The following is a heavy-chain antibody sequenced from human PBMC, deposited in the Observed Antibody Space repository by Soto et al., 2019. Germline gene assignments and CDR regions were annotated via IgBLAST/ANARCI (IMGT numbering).Heavy chain of an antibody. D-gene: IGHD3-3*02. CDR2: ISAYNGNT. Sequence: ASVKVSCKASGYTFTSYDISWVRQAPGQGLEWMGWISAYNGNTNYAQKLQGRVTMTTDTSTSTAYMELRSLRSDDTAVYYCAGVHFRGVSWSPYYYYGMDVWGQGTTVTVSS. J-gene: IGHJ6*02. CDR1: GYTFTSYD. V-gene: IGHV1-18*01. CDR3: AGVHFRGVSWSPYYYYGMDV.